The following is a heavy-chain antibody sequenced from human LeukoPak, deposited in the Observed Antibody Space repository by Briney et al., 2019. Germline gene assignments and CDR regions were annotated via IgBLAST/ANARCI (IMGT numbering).Heavy chain of an antibody. CDR2: INAGNGNT. Sequence: ASVKVSCKASGYTFTSYAMHWVRQAPGQRLEWMGWINAGNGNTKYSQKFQGRVTITRDTSAGTAYMELSSLRSEDTAVYYCARDYCSSTSCYTVMDYWGQGTLVTVSS. D-gene: IGHD2-2*02. J-gene: IGHJ4*02. CDR1: GYTFTSYA. V-gene: IGHV1-3*01. CDR3: ARDYCSSTSCYTVMDY.